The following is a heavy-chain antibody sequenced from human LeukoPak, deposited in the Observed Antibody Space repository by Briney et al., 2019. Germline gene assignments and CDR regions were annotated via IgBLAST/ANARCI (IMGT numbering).Heavy chain of an antibody. V-gene: IGHV3-30*04. CDR2: ISYDGSNK. CDR1: GFTFSSYA. D-gene: IGHD5-24*01. J-gene: IGHJ4*02. CDR3: ARDVEDGYNYYYFDY. Sequence: PGGSLRLSCAASGFTFSSYAMHWVRQAPGKGLEWVAVISYDGSNKYYADSVKGRFTISRDNSKNTLYLQMNSLRAEDTAVYYCARDVEDGYNYYYFDYWGQGTLVTVSS.